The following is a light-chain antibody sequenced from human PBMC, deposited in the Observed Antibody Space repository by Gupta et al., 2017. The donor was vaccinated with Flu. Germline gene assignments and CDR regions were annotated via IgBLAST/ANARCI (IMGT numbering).Light chain of an antibody. CDR1: QLENKF. J-gene: IGLJ1*01. CDR3: QAWYSSTRV. Sequence: SSELPQPPSVSVSLGQTASITCSGDQLENKFVCWYQQRPGQSPVLVIHQDTRRPVGIPERFSGSNSGNTATLTIRGTQAIDEADYFCQAWYSSTRVFGTGTKVTVL. CDR2: QDT. V-gene: IGLV3-1*01.